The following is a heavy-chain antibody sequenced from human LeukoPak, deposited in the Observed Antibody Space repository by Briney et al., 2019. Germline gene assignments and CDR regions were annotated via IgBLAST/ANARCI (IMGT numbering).Heavy chain of an antibody. CDR1: GFTFSHYS. CDR2: ISSSSSYI. J-gene: IGHJ4*02. D-gene: IGHD3-22*01. CDR3: ARKHYDSSAFDY. Sequence: GGSLRLSCAASGFTFSHYSMNWVRQAPGKGLEWVSSISSSSSYIYYADSVKGRFTISRDNAKNSLYLQMNSLRAEDTAVYYCARKHYDSSAFDYWGQGTLVTVSS. V-gene: IGHV3-21*01.